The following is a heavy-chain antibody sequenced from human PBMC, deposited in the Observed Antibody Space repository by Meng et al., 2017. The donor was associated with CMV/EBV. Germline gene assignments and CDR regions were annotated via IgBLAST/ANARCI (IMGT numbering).Heavy chain of an antibody. J-gene: IGHJ5*02. CDR3: ARSIAARPYRYNWFDP. D-gene: IGHD6-6*01. CDR2: IYYSGST. CDR1: GGSISSSSYY. Sequence: QLRLQESGPGLVKPSETLPLTCTVSGGSISSSSYYWGWIRQPPGKGLEWIGSIYYSGSTYYNPSLKSRVTISVDTSKNQFSLKLSSVTAADTAVYYCARSIAARPYRYNWFDPWGQGTLVTVSS. V-gene: IGHV4-39*07.